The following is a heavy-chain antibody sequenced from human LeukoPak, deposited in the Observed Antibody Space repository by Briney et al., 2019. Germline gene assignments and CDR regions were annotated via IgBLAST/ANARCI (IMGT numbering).Heavy chain of an antibody. D-gene: IGHD4-17*01. V-gene: IGHV4-30-4*08. CDR2: IYYSGST. Sequence: PSETLSLTCTVSGGSISSGDYYWSWIRQPPGKGPEWIGYIYYSGSTYYNPSLKSRVTISVDMSKNQFSLKLSSVTAADTAVYYCARKTVTLDTIDAFDIWGQGTMVTVSS. CDR3: ARKTVTLDTIDAFDI. J-gene: IGHJ3*02. CDR1: GGSISSGDYY.